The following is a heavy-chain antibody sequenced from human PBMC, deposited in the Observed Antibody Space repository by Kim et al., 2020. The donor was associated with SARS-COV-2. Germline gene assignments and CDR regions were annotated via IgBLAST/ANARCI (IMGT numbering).Heavy chain of an antibody. V-gene: IGHV3-30*18. Sequence: GGSLRLSCAASGFTFSSYGMHWVRQAPGKGLEWVAVISYDGSNKYYADSVKGRFTISRDNSKNTLYLQMNSLRAEDTAVYYCAKVRGSSGDDYWGQGTLVTVSS. CDR2: ISYDGSNK. D-gene: IGHD6-25*01. J-gene: IGHJ4*02. CDR3: AKVRGSSGDDY. CDR1: GFTFSSYG.